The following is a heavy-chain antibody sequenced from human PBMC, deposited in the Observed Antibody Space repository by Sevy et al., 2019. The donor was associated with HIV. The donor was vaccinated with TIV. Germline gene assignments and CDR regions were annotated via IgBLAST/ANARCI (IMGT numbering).Heavy chain of an antibody. CDR1: GYTFTIYG. CDR2: ISAYSGNT. J-gene: IGHJ4*02. D-gene: IGHD3-10*01. CDR3: ARTSAYGSGKYFDY. Sequence: ASVKVSCKASGYTFTIYGISWVRQAPEQGLEWMGWISAYSGNTNYAQNLQGRVTMTTDTSTTTAYMELRSLRFDDTAVYYCARTSAYGSGKYFDYWGQGTLVTVSS. V-gene: IGHV1-18*01.